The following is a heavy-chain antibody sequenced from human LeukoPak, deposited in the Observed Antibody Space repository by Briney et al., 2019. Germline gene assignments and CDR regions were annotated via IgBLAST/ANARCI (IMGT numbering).Heavy chain of an antibody. CDR1: GYTFTSYY. CDR2: FDPEDGET. V-gene: IGHV1-24*01. CDR3: ATSRPYCSGGSCYGSFWFDP. Sequence: ASVKVSCKASGYTFTSYYMHWVRQAPGKGLEWMGGFDPEDGETIYAQKFQGRVTMTEDTSTDTAYMELSSLRSEDTAVYYCATSRPYCSGGSCYGSFWFDPWGQGTLVTVSS. D-gene: IGHD2-15*01. J-gene: IGHJ5*02.